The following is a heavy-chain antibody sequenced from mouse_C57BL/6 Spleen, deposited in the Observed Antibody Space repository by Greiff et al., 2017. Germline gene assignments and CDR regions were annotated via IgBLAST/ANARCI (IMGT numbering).Heavy chain of an antibody. CDR3: ATSYGCDYFDY. J-gene: IGHJ2*01. D-gene: IGHD1-1*01. CDR2: IDPANGNT. Sequence: EVKLQQSVAELVRPGASVKLSCTASGYNIKNTYMHWVKQRPEQGLEWIGRIDPANGNTKYAQKFQGKATITADKSSNTTYLQLSSLASEDTAIYYCATSYGCDYFDYWGQGTTVTVSS. CDR1: GYNIKNTY. V-gene: IGHV14-3*01.